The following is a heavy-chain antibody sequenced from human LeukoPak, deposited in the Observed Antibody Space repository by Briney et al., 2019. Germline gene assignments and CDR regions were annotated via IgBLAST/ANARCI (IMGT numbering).Heavy chain of an antibody. D-gene: IGHD6-25*01. Sequence: PSETLSLACTVSGGSISGGDYYWGWIRQPPGKGLEWIGYIYYSGSTYYNPSLKSRVTISVDTSKNQFSLKLGSVTAADTAVYYCATTMRSGWQPIDTFDIWGQGTMVTVSS. J-gene: IGHJ3*02. CDR1: GGSISGGDYY. V-gene: IGHV4-30-4*01. CDR2: IYYSGST. CDR3: ATTMRSGWQPIDTFDI.